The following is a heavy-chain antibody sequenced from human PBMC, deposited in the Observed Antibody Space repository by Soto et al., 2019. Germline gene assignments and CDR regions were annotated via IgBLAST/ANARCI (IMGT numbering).Heavy chain of an antibody. V-gene: IGHV4-61*01. CDR2: FYDSGST. CDR1: GGSVSSGSFC. Sequence: LSLTCTVSGGSVSSGSFCWSWIRRPPGKGLEWIGYFYDSGSTNYNPSLRSRVTMSVDTSKNQFSLKLSSVTAADTAVYYCAASAPTATNYYYAMDVWGQGTTVTVSS. J-gene: IGHJ6*02. D-gene: IGHD5-12*01. CDR3: AASAPTATNYYYAMDV.